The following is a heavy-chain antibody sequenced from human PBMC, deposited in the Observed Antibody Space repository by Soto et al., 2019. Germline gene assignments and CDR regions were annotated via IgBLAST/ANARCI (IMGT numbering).Heavy chain of an antibody. V-gene: IGHV4-39*01. Sequence: QLRLQESGPGLMKPSETLSLNCTVSGGSISSKSYYWDWIRQPPGNGLEWIGSFYYTGNTYYNPSLKSRVTISVDTSKNQFSLKLTSVTAADTAVYYCARRGGNFYGSGSLNWFDPWGQGNLVTVSS. CDR2: FYYTGNT. CDR3: ARRGGNFYGSGSLNWFDP. CDR1: GGSISSKSYY. J-gene: IGHJ5*02. D-gene: IGHD3-10*01.